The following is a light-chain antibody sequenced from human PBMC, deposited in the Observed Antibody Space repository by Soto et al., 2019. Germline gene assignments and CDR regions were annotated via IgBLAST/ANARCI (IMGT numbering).Light chain of an antibody. CDR2: EVN. V-gene: IGLV2-23*02. Sequence: QSVLTQPASVSGSPGQSITISCTGTSSDFGNYNLVSWYQQQPGKVPKLILFEVNKRPSGVSGRFSGSKSGNTASLTISGLQAEDEADYYCCSFTSSNTQVFGTGTKVTVL. CDR3: CSFTSSNTQV. CDR1: SSDFGNYNL. J-gene: IGLJ1*01.